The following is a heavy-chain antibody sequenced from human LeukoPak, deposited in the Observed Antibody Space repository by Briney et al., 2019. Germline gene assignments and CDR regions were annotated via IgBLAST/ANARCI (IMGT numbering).Heavy chain of an antibody. CDR3: ARTYCGSTSCLGAFDI. Sequence: SETLSLTCAVSDDSFSGYYWSWIRQSPGKALEYIGEVNDIGSANYNPSLKSRVTISVDTSKNQFSLKLSSVTAADTAVYYCARTYCGSTSCLGAFDIWGQGTMVTVSS. CDR2: VNDIGSA. V-gene: IGHV4-34*01. CDR1: DDSFSGYY. D-gene: IGHD2-2*01. J-gene: IGHJ3*02.